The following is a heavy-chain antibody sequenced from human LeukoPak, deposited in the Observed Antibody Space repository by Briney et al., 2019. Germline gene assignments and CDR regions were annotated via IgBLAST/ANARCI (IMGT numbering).Heavy chain of an antibody. CDR2: IKQDGSEK. D-gene: IGHD6-13*01. CDR1: GFTFSTYW. J-gene: IGHJ6*03. CDR3: ARGAAAHEYYYYYMNV. V-gene: IGHV3-7*01. Sequence: GGSLRLSCAASGFTFSTYWMSWVRQAPGKGLEWVANIKQDGSEKYYVDSVKGRFTISRDNAKNSLYLQMNSLRAEDTAVYYCARGAAAHEYYYYYMNVWGKGTTVTVPS.